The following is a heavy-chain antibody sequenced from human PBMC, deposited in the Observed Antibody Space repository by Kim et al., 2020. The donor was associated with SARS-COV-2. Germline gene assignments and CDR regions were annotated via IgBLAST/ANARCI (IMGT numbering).Heavy chain of an antibody. V-gene: IGHV3-74*03. CDR2: GSRP. Sequence: GSRPTYPDSVKGRFTISRDNPKDTLYLQMNSLRPDDTAVYYCAKLPPGYWGQGTLVTVSS. D-gene: IGHD1-1*01. CDR3: AKLPPGY. J-gene: IGHJ4*02.